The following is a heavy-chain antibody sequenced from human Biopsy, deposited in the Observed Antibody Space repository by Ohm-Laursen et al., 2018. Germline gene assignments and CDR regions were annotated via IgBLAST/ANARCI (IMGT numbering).Heavy chain of an antibody. CDR3: ARESALAGDFDS. CDR1: AASVTSGSYY. CDR2: ISNIGST. Sequence: SETLSLTCTVSAASVTSGSYYWSWIRQPPGKGLEWLGNISNIGSTNYNPSLKSPVTISVDTSKNHISLKLTSVTAADTAVYYCARESALAGDFDSWGQGTLVTVSS. D-gene: IGHD6-19*01. V-gene: IGHV4-61*01. J-gene: IGHJ4*02.